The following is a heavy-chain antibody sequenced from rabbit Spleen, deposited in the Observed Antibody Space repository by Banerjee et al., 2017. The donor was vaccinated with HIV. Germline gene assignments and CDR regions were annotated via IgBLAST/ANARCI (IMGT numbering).Heavy chain of an antibody. V-gene: IGHV1S40*01. CDR1: GFTISSTYW. CDR3: ARGAGSYPSYYLYL. Sequence: QSLEESGGDLVKPGASLTLTCKASGFTISSTYWICWVRQAPGKGLEWIACIYTDNGNSVYTTWAKGRFTISKTSSTTVTLQMTSLTAADTATYFCARGAGSYPSYYLYLWGQGTLVTVS. D-gene: IGHD4-2*01. J-gene: IGHJ3*01. CDR2: IYTDNGNS.